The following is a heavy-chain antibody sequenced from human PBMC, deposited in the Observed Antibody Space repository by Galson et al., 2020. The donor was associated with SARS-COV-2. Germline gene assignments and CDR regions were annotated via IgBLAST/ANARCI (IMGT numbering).Heavy chain of an antibody. CDR2: ISSSSSYT. CDR1: GFTFSDYY. Sequence: SCAASGFTFSDYYMSWIRQAPGKGLEWVSYISSSSSYTNYADSVKGRFTISRDNAKNSLYLQMNSLRAEDTAVYYCASPGGYYKGAFDIWGQGTMVTVSS. D-gene: IGHD3-22*01. CDR3: ASPGGYYKGAFDI. J-gene: IGHJ3*02. V-gene: IGHV3-11*06.